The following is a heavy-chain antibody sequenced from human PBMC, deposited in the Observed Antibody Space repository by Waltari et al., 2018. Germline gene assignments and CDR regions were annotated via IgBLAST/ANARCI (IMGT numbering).Heavy chain of an antibody. V-gene: IGHV4-34*01. CDR2: INHSGST. Sequence: QVQLQQWGAGLLKPSETLSLTCAVYGGSFSGYYWSWIRQPPGKGLEWIGEINHSGSTNYNPSLKRRVTISVDTSKNQFSLKLSSVTAADTAVYYCARGPTPMVRGSNYWGQGTLVTVSS. D-gene: IGHD3-10*01. CDR1: GGSFSGYY. CDR3: ARGPTPMVRGSNY. J-gene: IGHJ4*02.